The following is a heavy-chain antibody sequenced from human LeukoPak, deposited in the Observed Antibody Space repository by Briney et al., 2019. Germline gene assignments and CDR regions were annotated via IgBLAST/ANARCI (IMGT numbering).Heavy chain of an antibody. Sequence: PSETLSLTCAVYGGSFSGYYWSWIRQPPGKGLEWIGEINHSGSTNYNQSLKSRVTISVDTSKNQLSLKLSSVTAADTAVYYCAREGSGNTAMAAPDYWGQGTLVTVSS. V-gene: IGHV4-34*01. CDR1: GGSFSGYY. D-gene: IGHD5-18*01. CDR3: AREGSGNTAMAAPDY. CDR2: INHSGST. J-gene: IGHJ4*02.